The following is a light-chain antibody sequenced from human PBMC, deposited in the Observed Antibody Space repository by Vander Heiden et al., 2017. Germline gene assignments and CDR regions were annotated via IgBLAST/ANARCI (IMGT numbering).Light chain of an antibody. V-gene: IGKV2-28*01. CDR2: LGS. Sequence: DIVMTQSPLSLPVTPGEPASISCRSSQSLLHSNGYNYLDWYLQKPGQSPQLLIYLGSNRASGVPDRFSGSGSGTDFTLKISRVDAEDVRVYYCRQALESPYTFGQGTKLESK. J-gene: IGKJ2*01. CDR1: QSLLHSNGYNY. CDR3: RQALESPYT.